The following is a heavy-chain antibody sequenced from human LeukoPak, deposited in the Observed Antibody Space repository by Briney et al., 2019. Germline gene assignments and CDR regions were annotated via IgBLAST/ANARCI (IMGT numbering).Heavy chain of an antibody. D-gene: IGHD3-3*01. CDR3: ARGRDATIFGVVNYYYYYMDV. CDR2: IIPIFGTA. CDR1: GRTFSSYA. V-gene: IGHV1-69*13. J-gene: IGHJ6*03. Sequence: GASAKVSCKASGRTFSSYAISWVRQAPGQGLEWMGGIIPIFGTANYAQKFQGRVTITADESTSTAYMELSSLRSEDTAVYYCARGRDATIFGVVNYYYYYMDVWGKGTTVTVSS.